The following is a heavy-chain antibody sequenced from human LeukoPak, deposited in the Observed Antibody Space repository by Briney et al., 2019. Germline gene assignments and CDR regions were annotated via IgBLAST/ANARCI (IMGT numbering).Heavy chain of an antibody. V-gene: IGHV3-53*01. J-gene: IGHJ4*01. CDR1: GFTVSSNY. CDR3: ARLTGSGGSCYSFYFDC. Sequence: PGGSLTLSCAASGFTVSSNYMSWIRQAPAKGLEWVSVIYSGDSTYYTDSVKGRFTISRDNATNTQYLQLTRLRVADTAAYDCARLTGSGGSCYSFYFDCWGHGALVTVSS. D-gene: IGHD2-15*01. CDR2: IYSGDST.